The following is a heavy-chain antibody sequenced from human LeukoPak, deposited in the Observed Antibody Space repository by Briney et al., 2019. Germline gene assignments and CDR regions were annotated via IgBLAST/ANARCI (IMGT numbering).Heavy chain of an antibody. V-gene: IGHV3-66*02. CDR1: GFTVSSKY. J-gene: IGHJ4*02. D-gene: IGHD5-18*01. Sequence: GGSLRLSCAASGFTVSSKYMSWVRQAPGKGLEWVSVLYSGGSTYYADSVKGRFTISRDNSKNTQYLQMNSLRAEDTAVYYCALMGIQLSSPFDYWGQGTLVTVSS. CDR3: ALMGIQLSSPFDY. CDR2: LYSGGST.